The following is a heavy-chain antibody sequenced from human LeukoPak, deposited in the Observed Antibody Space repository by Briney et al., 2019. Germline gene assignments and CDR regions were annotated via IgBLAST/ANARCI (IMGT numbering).Heavy chain of an antibody. CDR3: AREHYDILTGYDYFDY. CDR2: IYYSGST. J-gene: IGHJ4*02. CDR1: GGSISSGGYY. V-gene: IGHV4-31*03. Sequence: KPSETLSLTCTVSGGSISSGGYYWSWIRQHPGKGLGWIGYIYYSGSTYYNPSLKSRVTISVGTSKNQFSLKLSSVTAADTAVYYCAREHYDILTGYDYFDYWGQGTLVTVSS. D-gene: IGHD3-9*01.